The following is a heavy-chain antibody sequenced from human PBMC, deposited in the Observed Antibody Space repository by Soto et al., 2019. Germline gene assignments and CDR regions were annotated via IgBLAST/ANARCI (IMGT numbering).Heavy chain of an antibody. D-gene: IGHD2-8*01. J-gene: IGHJ3*02. Sequence: QVQLVESGGGVVQPGRSLRLSCAVSGFTFSDFGMHWVRQAPGKGLEWVALIWYHGGNEEYADSVKGRFSISRDNSKNTLYLQMDSLRAEDMAVYYCARRGCVKGVCYNSYDMWGQGTMVTVSS. CDR2: IWYHGGNE. CDR1: GFTFSDFG. CDR3: ARRGCVKGVCYNSYDM. V-gene: IGHV3-33*03.